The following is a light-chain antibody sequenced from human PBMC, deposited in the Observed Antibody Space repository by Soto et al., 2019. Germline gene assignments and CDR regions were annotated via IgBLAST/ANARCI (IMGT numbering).Light chain of an antibody. Sequence: EIVLTQSPVTLSLSPGDRVTLSCRASQSVSSNYLAWYQQKPGQAPRLLISDASTRATGIPARFSGSGSGTEFTLTISSLQSEDFALYYCHQYNSWPPGTFGQGTKVDI. CDR3: HQYNSWPPGT. CDR1: QSVSSN. V-gene: IGKV3-15*01. J-gene: IGKJ2*01. CDR2: DAS.